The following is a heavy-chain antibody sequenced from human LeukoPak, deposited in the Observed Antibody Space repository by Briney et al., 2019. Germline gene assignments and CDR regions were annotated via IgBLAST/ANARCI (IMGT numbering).Heavy chain of an antibody. J-gene: IGHJ5*02. CDR3: ARAPYCGGDCYGWFDP. CDR1: GYTFTAYY. D-gene: IGHD2-21*01. Sequence: GASVKVSCKASGYTFTAYYLHWVRQAPGQGLEWMGWINPNSGGTNYAQKFQGRVTMTRDTSISTAYMELSRLRSDDTAVYYCARAPYCGGDCYGWFDPWGQGTLVTVSS. CDR2: INPNSGGT. V-gene: IGHV1-2*02.